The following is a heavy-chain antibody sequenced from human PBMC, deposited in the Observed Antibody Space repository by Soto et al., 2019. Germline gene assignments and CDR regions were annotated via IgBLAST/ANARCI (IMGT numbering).Heavy chain of an antibody. J-gene: IGHJ3*01. CDR2: IWYDGSTK. CDR3: ARAGGGNVGGPIGAFDF. CDR1: GFTFSSYG. Sequence: QVQLVESGGGVVQPGRSLRLSCEASGFTFSSYGMHWVRQAPGKGLEWVAVIWYDGSTKNYADSVKGRVTITRDNSKNTAYMQMNSLRAEDTAVYYWARAGGGNVGGPIGAFDFWGQGTMVTVSS. D-gene: IGHD1-1*01. V-gene: IGHV3-33*01.